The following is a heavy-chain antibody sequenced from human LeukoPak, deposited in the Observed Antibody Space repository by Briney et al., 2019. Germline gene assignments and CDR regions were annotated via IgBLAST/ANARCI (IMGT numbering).Heavy chain of an antibody. CDR1: GITFSDYH. CDR2: ISSRGSVM. CDR3: SGRGAGPYYFEY. D-gene: IGHD1-26*01. Sequence: PGGSLRLSCAASGITFSDYHMNWIRQAPGKGLEWVSYISSRGSVMYYADSVQGRFTISRDTAKNSWYLQMNSLRVEDTVVYYCSGRGAGPYYFEYWGQGTLVTVSS. V-gene: IGHV3-11*01. J-gene: IGHJ4*02.